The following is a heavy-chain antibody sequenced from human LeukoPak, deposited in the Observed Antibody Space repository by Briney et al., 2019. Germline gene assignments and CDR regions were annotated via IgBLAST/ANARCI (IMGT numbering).Heavy chain of an antibody. J-gene: IGHJ4*02. CDR3: ARTAALDYGDYAPYFDY. CDR1: GGSISSGVYY. V-gene: IGHV4-31*03. Sequence: SETLSLTCTVSGGSISSGVYYWSWIRQHPGKGLEWIGYIYYSGSTYYNPSLKSRVTISVDTSKNQFSLKLSSVTAADTAVYYCARTAALDYGDYAPYFDYWGQGTLVTVSS. D-gene: IGHD4-17*01. CDR2: IYYSGST.